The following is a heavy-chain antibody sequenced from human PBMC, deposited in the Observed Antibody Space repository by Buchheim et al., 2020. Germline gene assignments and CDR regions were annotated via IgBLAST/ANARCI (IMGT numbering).Heavy chain of an antibody. CDR2: IYYSGST. D-gene: IGHD6-19*01. J-gene: IGHJ1*01. V-gene: IGHV4-59*11. Sequence: QVQLQESGPGLVKPSETLSLSCNVSGGSISSHYWSWIRQPPGKGLEWIGYIYYSGSTNYNPSLKSRVTISVDTSKNQFFLKLNSMTAADTAVYCCAYSSGWDAEYFQHWGQGTL. CDR3: AYSSGWDAEYFQH. CDR1: GGSISSHY.